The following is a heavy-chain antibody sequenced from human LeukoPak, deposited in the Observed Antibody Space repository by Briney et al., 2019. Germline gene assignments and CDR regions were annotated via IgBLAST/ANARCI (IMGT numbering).Heavy chain of an antibody. Sequence: GESLKISCKGSGYNFTSYWIGWVRQMPRKGLEWMGIIYPGDSDTRYSPSFQGQVTISADKSISTASLQWSSLKASDTAMYYCARLLRNIAAAVYYFDYWGRGTLVTVSS. D-gene: IGHD6-13*01. CDR1: GYNFTSYW. J-gene: IGHJ4*02. CDR3: ARLLRNIAAAVYYFDY. V-gene: IGHV5-51*01. CDR2: IYPGDSDT.